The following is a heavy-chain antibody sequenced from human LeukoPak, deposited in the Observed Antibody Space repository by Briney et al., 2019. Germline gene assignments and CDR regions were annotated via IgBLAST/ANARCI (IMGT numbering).Heavy chain of an antibody. D-gene: IGHD6-13*01. V-gene: IGHV3-21*01. CDR2: ISSSSSYI. CDR3: ARMGRGSSSWYGPFDY. CDR1: GFTFSSYS. J-gene: IGHJ4*02. Sequence: GGSLRLSCAASGFTFSSYSMNWVRQAPGKGLEWVSSISSSSSYIYYADSVKGRFTISRDNAKNSLYLQMNSLRAEDTAVYYCARMGRGSSSWYGPFDYWGQGTLVTVSS.